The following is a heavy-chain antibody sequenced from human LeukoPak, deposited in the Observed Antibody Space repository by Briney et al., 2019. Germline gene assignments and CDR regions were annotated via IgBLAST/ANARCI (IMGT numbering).Heavy chain of an antibody. CDR1: GYTFTGYY. D-gene: IGHD3-16*01. J-gene: IGHJ4*02. Sequence: ASVKVSCKACGYTFTGYYMHWVRQAAGQGLEWMGRINPNSGGTNYAQKFQGRVTMTRDTSISTAYMELSRLRSDDTAVYYCARDQDSMTTCDYWGQGTLVTVSS. CDR2: INPNSGGT. CDR3: ARDQDSMTTCDY. V-gene: IGHV1-2*06.